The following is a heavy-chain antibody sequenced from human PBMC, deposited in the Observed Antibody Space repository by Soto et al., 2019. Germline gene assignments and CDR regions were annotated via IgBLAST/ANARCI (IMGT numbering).Heavy chain of an antibody. V-gene: IGHV1-3*01. CDR1: GYTFTSYA. CDR2: INAGNGNT. D-gene: IGHD2-2*02. J-gene: IGHJ6*02. Sequence: ASVKVSCKASGYTFTSYAMHWVRQAPGQRLEWMGWINAGNGNTKYSQKFQGRVTITRDTSASTAYMELSSLRSEDAAVYYCARALVPAAIRSYYYYYGVDVWGQGTTVTVSS. CDR3: ARALVPAAIRSYYYYYGVDV.